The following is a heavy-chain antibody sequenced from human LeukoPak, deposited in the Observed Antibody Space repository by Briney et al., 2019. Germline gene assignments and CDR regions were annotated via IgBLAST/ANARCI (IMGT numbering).Heavy chain of an antibody. Sequence: GGSLRLSCAASGFSFSSYAMSWVRQAPGKGLEWVSTIISSADSTYYADSVKGRFTISRDNSKNTLYLQMNSLRAEDTAVYYCAKGYYYDVIGYFYPHDAFDIWGQGTMVTVSS. D-gene: IGHD3-22*01. V-gene: IGHV3-23*01. J-gene: IGHJ3*02. CDR1: GFSFSSYA. CDR2: IISSADST. CDR3: AKGYYYDVIGYFYPHDAFDI.